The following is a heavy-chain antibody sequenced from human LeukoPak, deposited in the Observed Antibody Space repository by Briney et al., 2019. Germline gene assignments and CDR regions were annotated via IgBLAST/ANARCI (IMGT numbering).Heavy chain of an antibody. J-gene: IGHJ6*02. V-gene: IGHV3-30*18. D-gene: IGHD6-19*01. CDR1: GFTFSSYG. Sequence: GGSLRLSCAASGFTFSSYGMHWVRQAPGKGLEWVAVISYDGSNKYYADSVKGRFTISRDNSKNTLYLQMNSLRAEDTAVYYCAKDQGPAHSSGWYYYYGMDVWGQGTTVTVSS. CDR3: AKDQGPAHSSGWYYYYGMDV. CDR2: ISYDGSNK.